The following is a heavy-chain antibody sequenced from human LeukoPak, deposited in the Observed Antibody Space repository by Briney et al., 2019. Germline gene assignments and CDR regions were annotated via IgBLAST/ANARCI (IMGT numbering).Heavy chain of an antibody. Sequence: GGSLRLSCAASGFTFSDYYMSWIRQAPGEGLEWVSYISSSSSYTNYADSVKGRFTISRDNAKNSLYLQMNSLRAEDTAVYYCARVGKPTTRDLRYFDWFFDYWGQGTLVTVSS. CDR1: GFTFSDYY. J-gene: IGHJ4*02. D-gene: IGHD3-9*01. CDR3: ARVGKPTTRDLRYFDWFFDY. CDR2: ISSSSSYT. V-gene: IGHV3-11*05.